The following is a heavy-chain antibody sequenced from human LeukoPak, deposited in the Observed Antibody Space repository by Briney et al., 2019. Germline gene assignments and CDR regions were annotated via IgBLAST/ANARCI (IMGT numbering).Heavy chain of an antibody. CDR3: ARSQTGLRDAFDI. V-gene: IGHV1-69*13. Sequence: ASVKVSCKASGGTFSSYAISWVRQAPGQGLEWMGGIIPIFGKANYAQKFQGRVTITADESTSTAYMELSSLRSEDTAVYYCARSQTGLRDAFDIWGQGTMVTVSS. CDR2: IIPIFGKA. D-gene: IGHD1-1*01. J-gene: IGHJ3*02. CDR1: GGTFSSYA.